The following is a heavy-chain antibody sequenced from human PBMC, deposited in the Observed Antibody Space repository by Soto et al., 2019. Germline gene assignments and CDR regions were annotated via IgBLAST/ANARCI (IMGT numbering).Heavy chain of an antibody. J-gene: IGHJ4*02. V-gene: IGHV4-34*01. CDR2: IHHSGST. Sequence: QVQLQQWGAGLLKPSETLSLTCAVYGGSFSGYYWTWIRQPPGKGLEWIGEIHHSGSTNYSPSLKSRVTISVEKYKNQFCMRLSSITAADTAVYYCARLATYLPRWGGSNWYYFDYWGKGTLVTVSS. CDR3: ARLATYLPRWGGSNWYYFDY. CDR1: GGSFSGYY. D-gene: IGHD6-13*01.